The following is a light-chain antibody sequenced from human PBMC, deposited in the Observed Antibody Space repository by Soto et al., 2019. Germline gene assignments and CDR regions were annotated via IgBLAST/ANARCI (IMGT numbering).Light chain of an antibody. CDR1: TGAVTRGYY. Sequence: QTVVTQEPSLTVSPGGTVTLTCAPSTGAVTRGYYPNWFQQKPGQAPWALIYSTNNKHSWTPARFSGSLLGGKAALTLSGVQPEDEAEYYCLLSYGGTYVFGTGTKVTVL. CDR3: LLSYGGTYV. CDR2: STN. V-gene: IGLV7-43*01. J-gene: IGLJ1*01.